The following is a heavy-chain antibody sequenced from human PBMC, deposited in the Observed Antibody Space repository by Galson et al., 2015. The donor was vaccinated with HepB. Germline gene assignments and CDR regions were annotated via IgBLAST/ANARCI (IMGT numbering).Heavy chain of an antibody. D-gene: IGHD2-2*01. CDR1: GFTLRSYA. CDR2: ISGSGGST. V-gene: IGHV3-23*01. Sequence: SLRLSCAASGFTLRSYAMSWVRQAPGKGLEWVSAISGSGGSTYYADSVKGRFIISRDNSKNMLFLQRNSLRAEDTALYYCARGTPAAYFDYGGQGTLVTVSS. CDR3: ARGTPAAYFDY. J-gene: IGHJ4*02.